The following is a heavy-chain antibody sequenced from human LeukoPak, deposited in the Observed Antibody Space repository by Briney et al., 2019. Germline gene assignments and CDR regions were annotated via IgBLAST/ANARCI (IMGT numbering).Heavy chain of an antibody. V-gene: IGHV4-61*02. Sequence: SQTLSLTCTVSGGSISSGSYYWSWIRQPAGKGLEWIGRIYTSGTTNYNPSLKSRVTMSVDTSKNQFSLKLSSVTAADTAVYYCASVDTVMVRHAFDIWGQGTMVTVSS. CDR2: IYTSGTT. J-gene: IGHJ3*02. CDR3: ASVDTVMVRHAFDI. CDR1: GGSISSGSYY. D-gene: IGHD5-18*01.